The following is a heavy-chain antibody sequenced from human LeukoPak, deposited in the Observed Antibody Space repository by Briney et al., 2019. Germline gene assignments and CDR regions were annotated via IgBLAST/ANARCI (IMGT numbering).Heavy chain of an antibody. CDR1: GYSFTSYW. CDR2: IYPGDSDT. D-gene: IGHD6-19*01. J-gene: IGHJ4*02. CDR3: AMDTNRIAVTQIFDY. Sequence: GESLKISCKGPGYSFTSYWIGWVRQMPGKGLEWMGIIYPGDSDTRYSPSFQGQVTISADKSISTAYLQWSSLKASDTAMYYCAMDTNRIAVTQIFDYWGQGTLVTVSS. V-gene: IGHV5-51*01.